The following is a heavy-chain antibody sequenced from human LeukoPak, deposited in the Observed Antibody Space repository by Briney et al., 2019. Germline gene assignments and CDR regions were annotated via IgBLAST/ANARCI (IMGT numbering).Heavy chain of an antibody. CDR2: INPNSGGT. CDR3: ARVPRRASYSYYSDY. J-gene: IGHJ4*02. V-gene: IGHV1-2*02. D-gene: IGHD1-26*01. CDR1: GYTFPGQH. Sequence: ASVKVSFKASGYTFPGQHMHWVRQAPGQGLEGMGWINPNSGGTNHAQKFQGRVTITRDTSISTAYMELSRLRSDDTAVYCCARVPRRASYSYYSDYWGRGTLFTLSS.